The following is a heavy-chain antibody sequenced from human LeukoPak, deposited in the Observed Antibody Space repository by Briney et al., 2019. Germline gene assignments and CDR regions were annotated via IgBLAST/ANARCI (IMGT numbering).Heavy chain of an antibody. CDR2: INPNSGDT. CDR3: ARGVYSSSWYWFDP. CDR1: GYIFTGYY. J-gene: IGHJ5*02. Sequence: ASVKVSCKASGYIFTGYYMHWVRQAPGQGLEWMGWINPNSGDTNYAQKFQGRVTMTRDTSISTAYMELSRLRSDDTAVYYCARGVYSSSWYWFDPWGQGTLVTVSS. V-gene: IGHV1-2*02. D-gene: IGHD6-13*01.